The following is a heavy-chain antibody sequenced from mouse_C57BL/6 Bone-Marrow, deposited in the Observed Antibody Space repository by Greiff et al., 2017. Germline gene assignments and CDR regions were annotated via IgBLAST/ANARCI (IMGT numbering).Heavy chain of an antibody. D-gene: IGHD1-1*01. V-gene: IGHV1-64*01. J-gene: IGHJ3*01. CDR1: GYTFTSYW. CDR2: IHPNSGST. Sequence: QVQLQQPGAELVKPGASVKLSCKASGYTFTSYWMHWVKQRPGQGLEWIGMIHPNSGSTNYNEKFKSKATLTVDKSSSTAYMQLSSLTSEDSAVYYFARPHYDGSSDGFAYWGQGTLVTVSA. CDR3: ARPHYDGSSDGFAY.